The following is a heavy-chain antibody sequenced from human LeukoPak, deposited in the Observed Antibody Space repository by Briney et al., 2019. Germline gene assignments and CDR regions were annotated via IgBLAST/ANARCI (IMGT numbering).Heavy chain of an antibody. J-gene: IGHJ4*02. D-gene: IGHD6-19*01. CDR3: AKVDGSGWQNLDY. CDR2: ISSDGSVK. CDR1: GFTFSSYG. V-gene: IGHV3-30*18. Sequence: PGRSLRLSCAASGFTFSSYGMHWVRQAPGKGLEWVAVISSDGSVKYYADSVKGRFTISRDNSKITLFLQMNSLRAEDTAVYYCAKVDGSGWQNLDYWGQGTLVTVSS.